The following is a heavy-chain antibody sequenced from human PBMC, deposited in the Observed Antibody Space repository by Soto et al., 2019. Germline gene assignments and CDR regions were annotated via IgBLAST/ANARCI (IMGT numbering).Heavy chain of an antibody. CDR2: ISWDGGST. J-gene: IGHJ6*02. Sequence: GSLRLSCAASGFTFDDYTMHWFRQAPGKGLEWVSLISWDGGSTYYADSVKGRFTISRDNSKNSLYLQMNSLRTEDTALYYCAKDAARPGSVYYYGMDVWGQGTTVTVSS. V-gene: IGHV3-43*01. CDR3: AKDAARPGSVYYYGMDV. CDR1: GFTFDDYT. D-gene: IGHD3-10*01.